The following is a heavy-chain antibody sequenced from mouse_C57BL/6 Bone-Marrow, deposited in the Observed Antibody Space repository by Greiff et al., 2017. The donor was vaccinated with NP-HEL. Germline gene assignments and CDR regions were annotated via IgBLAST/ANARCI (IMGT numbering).Heavy chain of an antibody. CDR1: GFSLTSYG. Sequence: VQLQQSGPGLVQPSQSLSITCTVSGFSLTSYGVHWVHQSPGKGLEWLGVIWRGGSTDYNVAFMSRLSITKDNSKSQVFFKMNSLQADDTAIYYCANIENYAMDYWGQGTSVTVSS. CDR2: IWRGGST. V-gene: IGHV2-5*01. CDR3: ANIENYAMDY. J-gene: IGHJ4*01.